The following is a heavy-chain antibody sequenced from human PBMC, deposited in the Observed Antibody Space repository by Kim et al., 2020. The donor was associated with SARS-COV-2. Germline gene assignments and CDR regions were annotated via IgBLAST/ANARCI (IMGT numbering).Heavy chain of an antibody. J-gene: IGHJ5*02. CDR3: ARGPWATVVVEPATREHWFDP. CDR1: GFTFSDYY. CDR2: ISSSGSTK. V-gene: IGHV3-11*01. D-gene: IGHD2-15*01. Sequence: GGSLRLSCAASGFTFSDYYMNWIRQAPGKGLEWVSYISSSGSTKNYADSVKGRFTISRDNAKNSLYLQMSSLRAEDTAVYYCARGPWATVVVEPATREHWFDPWGQGTLVTVSS.